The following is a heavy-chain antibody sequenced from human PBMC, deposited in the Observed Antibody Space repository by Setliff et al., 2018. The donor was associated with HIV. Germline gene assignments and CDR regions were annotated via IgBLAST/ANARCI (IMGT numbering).Heavy chain of an antibody. Sequence: PGGSLRLSCAASGFTFIDYAMSWVRQAPGKGLEWVSTISAGGGSTYYAYSVKGRFTISRDNSKNTLYLQMNSLRAEDTAVYYCAKDQAVVTPRYDAFDIWGQGTMVTVSS. CDR3: AKDQAVVTPRYDAFDI. J-gene: IGHJ3*02. CDR2: ISAGGGST. D-gene: IGHD2-15*01. V-gene: IGHV3-23*01. CDR1: GFTFIDYA.